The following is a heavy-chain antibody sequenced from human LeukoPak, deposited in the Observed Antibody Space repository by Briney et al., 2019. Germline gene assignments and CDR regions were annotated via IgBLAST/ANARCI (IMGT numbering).Heavy chain of an antibody. CDR2: ISGSGGGT. J-gene: IGHJ4*02. CDR3: AKDHSVCYDSSGYYHY. D-gene: IGHD3-22*01. CDR1: GFTFSSYA. Sequence: GGSLRLSCAASGFTFSSYAMSWVRQAPGKGLEWVSAISGSGGGTYYADSVKGRFTISRDNSKNTLYLQMNSLRAEDTAVYYCAKDHSVCYDSSGYYHYWGQGTLVTVSS. V-gene: IGHV3-23*01.